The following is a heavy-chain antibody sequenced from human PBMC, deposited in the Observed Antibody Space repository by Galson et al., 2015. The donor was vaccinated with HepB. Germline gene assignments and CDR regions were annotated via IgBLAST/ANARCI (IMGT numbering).Heavy chain of an antibody. CDR3: ARGGVAVADTPDY. CDR2: ISSSSSYI. J-gene: IGHJ4*02. CDR1: GFTFSSYS. D-gene: IGHD6-19*01. Sequence: SLRLSCAASGFTFSSYSMNWVRQAPGKGLEWVSSISSSSSYIYYADSVKGRFTISRDNAKNSLYLQMNSLRAEDTAVYYCARGGVAVADTPDYWGQGTLVTVSS. V-gene: IGHV3-21*01.